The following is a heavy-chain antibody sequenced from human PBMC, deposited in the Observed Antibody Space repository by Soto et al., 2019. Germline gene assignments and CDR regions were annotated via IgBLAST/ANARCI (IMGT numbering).Heavy chain of an antibody. D-gene: IGHD3-3*01. J-gene: IGHJ6*02. CDR1: GFTLRSYS. CDR2: ISSSSSYI. V-gene: IGHV3-21*01. Sequence: EVQLVESGGGLVKPGGSLRLSCAASGFTLRSYSMNWVRQSPGKGLEWVSSISSSSSYIYYADSVKGRFTISRDNAKNSLYLLMNSLRADDTAVYYCARDWSYYYSYGMAVWGQGTTVTVSS. CDR3: ARDWSYYYSYGMAV.